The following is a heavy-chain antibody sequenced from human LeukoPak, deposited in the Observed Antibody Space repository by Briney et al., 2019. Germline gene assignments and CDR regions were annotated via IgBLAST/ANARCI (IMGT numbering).Heavy chain of an antibody. V-gene: IGHV4-59*01. CDR2: IYNSGSA. J-gene: IGHJ2*01. CDR1: GGSITTYH. CDR3: ARAPVTGHWYFDL. Sequence: SETLSLTCSVSGGSITTYHWSWIRQPPGKGLEWIGYIYNSGSANYKPSLKSRLTISVDTSKNHFSLKLNSVTAADTAMYYCARAPVTGHWYFDLWGRGTLVTVSS. D-gene: IGHD6-19*01.